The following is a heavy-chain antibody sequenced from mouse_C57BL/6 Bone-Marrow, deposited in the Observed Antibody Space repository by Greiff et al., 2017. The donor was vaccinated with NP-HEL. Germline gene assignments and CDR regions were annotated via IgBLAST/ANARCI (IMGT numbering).Heavy chain of an antibody. CDR2: IWWDDDK. V-gene: IGHV8-8*01. J-gene: IGHJ2*01. CDR3: ARIARYYGSSYVVYFDY. CDR1: GFSLSTFGMG. Sequence: QVTLKESGPGILQPSQTLSLTCSFSGFSLSTFGMGVGWIRQPSGKGLEWLAHIWWDDDKYYNPALKSRLTIPKDTSKNQVFLKIANVDTADTATYYCARIARYYGSSYVVYFDYWGQGTTLTVSS. D-gene: IGHD1-1*01.